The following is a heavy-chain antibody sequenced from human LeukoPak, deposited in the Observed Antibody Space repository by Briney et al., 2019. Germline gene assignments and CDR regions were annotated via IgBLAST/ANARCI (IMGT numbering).Heavy chain of an antibody. D-gene: IGHD6-19*01. CDR2: IYYSGST. Sequence: SETLSLTCTVSGGSISSYYWSWIRQPPGKGLEWIGYIYYSGSTNYNPSLKSRVTISVDTSKNQFSLKLSSVTAADAAVYYCARIARQQWLPYYFDYWGQGTLVTVSS. CDR1: GGSISSYY. V-gene: IGHV4-59*01. J-gene: IGHJ4*02. CDR3: ARIARQQWLPYYFDY.